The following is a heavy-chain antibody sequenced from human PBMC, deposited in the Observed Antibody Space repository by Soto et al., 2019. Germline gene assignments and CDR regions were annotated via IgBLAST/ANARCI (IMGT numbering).Heavy chain of an antibody. Sequence: QVQLVQSGAEVKKPGSSVKVSCKASGGTFTTYSFSWVRQAPGQGLEWLGRIIPILDVANYAQKFQGRVTITADKSTSAAYMELRSLRSEDTAVDYWARGGGTSDDTFVIWGQGTMVSFS. V-gene: IGHV1-69*02. D-gene: IGHD3-16*01. CDR2: IIPILDVA. J-gene: IGHJ3*02. CDR1: GGTFTTYS. CDR3: ARGGGTSDDTFVI.